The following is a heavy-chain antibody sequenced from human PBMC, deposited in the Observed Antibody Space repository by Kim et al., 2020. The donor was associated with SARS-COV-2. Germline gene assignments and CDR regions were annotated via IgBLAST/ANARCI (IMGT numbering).Heavy chain of an antibody. D-gene: IGHD3-9*01. CDR2: IYHSGST. J-gene: IGHJ6*02. CDR1: GGSISSSNW. V-gene: IGHV4-4*02. Sequence: SETLSLTCAVSGGSISSSNWWSWVRQPPGKGLEWIGEIYHSGSTNYNPSLKSRVTISVDKSKNQFSLKLSSVTAADTAVYYCARDLFHDILTGTGDYYYGMDVWGQGTTVTVSS. CDR3: ARDLFHDILTGTGDYYYGMDV.